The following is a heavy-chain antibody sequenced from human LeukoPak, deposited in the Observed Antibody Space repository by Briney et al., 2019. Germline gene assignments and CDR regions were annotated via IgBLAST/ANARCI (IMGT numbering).Heavy chain of an antibody. Sequence: SVKVSCKGSGGTFSSYAISWVRQAPGQGLEWIGGIIPIFGTANYAQKFQGRVTITTDESTSTAYMELSSLRSEDTAVYYCARYYDFWSGTSPRAYYFDYWGQGTLVTVSS. J-gene: IGHJ4*02. D-gene: IGHD3-3*01. CDR2: IIPIFGTA. V-gene: IGHV1-69*05. CDR3: ARYYDFWSGTSPRAYYFDY. CDR1: GGTFSSYA.